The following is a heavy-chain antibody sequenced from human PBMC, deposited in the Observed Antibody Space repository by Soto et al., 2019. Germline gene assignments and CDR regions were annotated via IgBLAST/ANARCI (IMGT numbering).Heavy chain of an antibody. D-gene: IGHD2-15*01. CDR3: ARVPYCIGGSCYSYFDY. Sequence: QVQLQESGPGLVKPSQTLSLTCTVSRGSISSGDYYWSWIRQHPGKGLGWIGYMYYSGSTYYNPSLKSRVTLSVDTSKNQFTLKLSSVTAADTAVYYCARVPYCIGGSCYSYFDYWGQGTLVTVAS. CDR2: MYYSGST. J-gene: IGHJ4*02. V-gene: IGHV4-31*03. CDR1: RGSISSGDYY.